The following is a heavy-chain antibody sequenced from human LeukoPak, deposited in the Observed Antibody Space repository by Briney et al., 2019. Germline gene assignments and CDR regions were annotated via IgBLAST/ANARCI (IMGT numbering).Heavy chain of an antibody. Sequence: GGSLRLSCAASGFTFSDYYMSWIRQAPGKGLEWVSYIRSSGSSIYYADSVKGRFTISRDNAKNSLYLQMNSLRAEDTAVYYCAREGSSGSYLFDYWGQGTLVTVSS. D-gene: IGHD1-26*01. CDR1: GFTFSDYY. CDR3: AREGSSGSYLFDY. J-gene: IGHJ4*02. CDR2: IRSSGSSI. V-gene: IGHV3-11*04.